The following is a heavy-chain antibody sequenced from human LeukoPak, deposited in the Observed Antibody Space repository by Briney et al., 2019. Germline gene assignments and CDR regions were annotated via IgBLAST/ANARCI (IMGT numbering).Heavy chain of an antibody. CDR2: IDWDDDR. CDR3: ARMVRLGDSRSFDS. D-gene: IGHD3-10*01. Sequence: SGPTLVKPTETLTLICSFSGFSISTSGVYVGWFRQPPGKALEWLARIDWDDDRYYKTSLKTRLTISKDTSKNRVVLTMTNVDPVDTATYYCARMVRLGDSRSFDSWGQGTLVTVSS. CDR1: GFSISTSGVY. J-gene: IGHJ4*02. V-gene: IGHV2-70*12.